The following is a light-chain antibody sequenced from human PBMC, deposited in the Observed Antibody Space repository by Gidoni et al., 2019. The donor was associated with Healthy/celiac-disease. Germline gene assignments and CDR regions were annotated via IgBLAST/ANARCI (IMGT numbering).Light chain of an antibody. Sequence: DIQMTQSPSSLSASVGDRVTITCQASQDINNYLNWYQQKPGRAPKLLIYDASNLEAGVPSRFSGSGSGADFTFTISSLQPEDIATYFCQQYVNLPFTFGPXTKVDIK. CDR1: QDINNY. CDR3: QQYVNLPFT. CDR2: DAS. V-gene: IGKV1-33*01. J-gene: IGKJ3*01.